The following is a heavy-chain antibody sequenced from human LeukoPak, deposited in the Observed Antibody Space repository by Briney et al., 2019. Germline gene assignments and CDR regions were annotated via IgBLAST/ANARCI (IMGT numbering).Heavy chain of an antibody. D-gene: IGHD3-22*01. CDR2: ISSSSSTI. CDR3: ASEYYYDSSGFSAS. CDR1: GFTFNSYS. J-gene: IGHJ5*02. V-gene: IGHV3-48*01. Sequence: GGSLRLSCAASGFTFNSYSMNWVRQAPGKGLEWVSYISSSSSTIYYADSVKGRFTISRDNAKNTLYLQMNSLRAEDTAVYYCASEYYYDSSGFSASWGQGTLVTVSS.